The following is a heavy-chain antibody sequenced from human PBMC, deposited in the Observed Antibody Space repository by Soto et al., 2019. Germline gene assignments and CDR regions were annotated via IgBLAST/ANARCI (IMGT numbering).Heavy chain of an antibody. D-gene: IGHD6-19*01. CDR2: TYYRSKWYN. CDR3: ARAGRSSGWGATLDAFDI. Sequence: QTLSLTCAISGDSVSSNSAAWNWIRQSPSRGLEWLGRTYYRSKWYNDYAVSVKSRITINPDTSKNQFSLQLNSVTPEDTAVYYCARAGRSSGWGATLDAFDIWGQGTMVTVSS. CDR1: GDSVSSNSAA. V-gene: IGHV6-1*01. J-gene: IGHJ3*02.